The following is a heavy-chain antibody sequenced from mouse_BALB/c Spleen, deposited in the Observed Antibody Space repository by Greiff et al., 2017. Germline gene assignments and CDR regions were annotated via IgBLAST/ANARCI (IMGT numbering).Heavy chain of an antibody. V-gene: IGHV1-4*01. CDR1: GYTFTSYT. CDR3: AKPYYDYEGAY. D-gene: IGHD2-4*01. J-gene: IGHJ3*01. CDR2: INPSSGYT. Sequence: QVQLKESGAELARPGASVKMSCKASGYTFTSYTMHWVKQRPGQGLEWIGYINPSSGYTNYNQKFKDKATLTADKSSSTAYMQLSSLTSEDSAVYYCAKPYYDYEGAYWGQGTLVTVSA.